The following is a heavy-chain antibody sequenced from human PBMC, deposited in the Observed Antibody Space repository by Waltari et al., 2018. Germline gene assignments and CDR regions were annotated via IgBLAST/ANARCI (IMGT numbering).Heavy chain of an antibody. V-gene: IGHV3-30*01. CDR2: ISYDGNTK. D-gene: IGHD2-2*02. CDR1: GFPVSSHA. J-gene: IGHJ4*02. Sequence: QVQLVESGGGVVQPESSLTLSCLASGFPVSSHALNWVRQAPGKGLQWLAVISYDGNTKCYDDSVNGRVTISRDNMQNKVILQLDSLRPEDTGVYYCVSVHLRYRVGPGDFWGQGTLVTVSS. CDR3: VSVHLRYRVGPGDF.